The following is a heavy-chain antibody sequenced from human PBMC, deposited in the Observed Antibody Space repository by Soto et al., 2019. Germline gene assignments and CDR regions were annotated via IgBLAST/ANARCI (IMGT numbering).Heavy chain of an antibody. CDR1: GFSLSGSTVG. D-gene: IGHD3-22*01. V-gene: IGHV2-5*01. CDR2: IYGTDDK. J-gene: IGHJ4*02. CDR3: AHRDTSGYYPKTFDY. Sequence: QITLKESGPTLVNPTQTLTLTCTFSGFSLSGSTVGVGWIRQPPGKALEWLTLIYGTDDKRYSPSLKSRLTITKDTSKNQVVLTMTNMDPVDTATYSCAHRDTSGYYPKTFDYWGQGTLVTVSS.